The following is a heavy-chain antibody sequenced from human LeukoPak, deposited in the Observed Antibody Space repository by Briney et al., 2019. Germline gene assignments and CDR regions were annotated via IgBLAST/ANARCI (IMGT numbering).Heavy chain of an antibody. V-gene: IGHV1-46*01. CDR1: GYTFTNNY. J-gene: IGHJ4*02. CDR3: ARDQEGFDY. CDR2: IYPRDGST. Sequence: ASAKVSCKASGYTFTNNYLHWVRQAPGQGLEWMGMIYPRDGSTSYAQNFQGRVTVTRDTSTTTVHMELRGLRSEDTAVYYCARDQEGFDYWGQGTVVTVSS.